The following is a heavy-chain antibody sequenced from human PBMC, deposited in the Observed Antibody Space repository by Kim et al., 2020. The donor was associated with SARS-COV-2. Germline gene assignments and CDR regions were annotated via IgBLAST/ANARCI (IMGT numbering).Heavy chain of an antibody. CDR3: ARGGFGRYGMDV. D-gene: IGHD3-22*01. V-gene: IGHV3-66*01. J-gene: IGHJ6*02. Sequence: SRDNSKNTLYLQMNSLRAEDTAVYYCARGGFGRYGMDVWGQGTTVTVSS.